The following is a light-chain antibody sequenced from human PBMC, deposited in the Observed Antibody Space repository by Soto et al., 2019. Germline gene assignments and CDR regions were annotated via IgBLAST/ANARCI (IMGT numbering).Light chain of an antibody. Sequence: AIQMTQSPSSLSASVGDRVTITCRASQGIRNDLGWYQQKPGKAPKLLIYSASSLPSGVPSRFSGSGYGTDFTLTISSLQPEDFATYYCLHDYEFPFTFGPGTRVDIK. J-gene: IGKJ3*01. CDR1: QGIRND. V-gene: IGKV1-6*01. CDR3: LHDYEFPFT. CDR2: SAS.